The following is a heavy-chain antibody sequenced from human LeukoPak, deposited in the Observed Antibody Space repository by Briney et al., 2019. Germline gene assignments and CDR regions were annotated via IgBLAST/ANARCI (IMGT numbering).Heavy chain of an antibody. CDR1: GFTVSSNY. D-gene: IGHD2-15*01. Sequence: GGSLRLSCAASGFTVSSNYMNWVRQAPGKGLEWVSLIYSDGSTYYADSVRGRFTISRDNSKNTLYLQMNSLRAEDTAVYFCARDLRYCSGSTCYVGYFDYWGQGTLVTVSS. V-gene: IGHV3-66*01. J-gene: IGHJ4*02. CDR2: IYSDGST. CDR3: ARDLRYCSGSTCYVGYFDY.